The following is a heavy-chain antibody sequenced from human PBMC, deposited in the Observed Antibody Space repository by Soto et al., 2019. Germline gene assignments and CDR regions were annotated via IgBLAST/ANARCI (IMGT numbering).Heavy chain of an antibody. J-gene: IGHJ4*02. CDR1: GFTCSSYS. CDR3: ARDGGLWGSGSGTYYNY. CDR2: ISSSSNTI. V-gene: IGHV3-48*01. D-gene: IGHD3-10*01. Sequence: GGSLRLSCAASGFTCSSYSMNWVRQAPGKGLEWVSYISSSSNTIYYADSVKGRFTISRDNAKNSLFLQMNTLRAEDTAVYYCARDGGLWGSGSGTYYNYWGQGT.